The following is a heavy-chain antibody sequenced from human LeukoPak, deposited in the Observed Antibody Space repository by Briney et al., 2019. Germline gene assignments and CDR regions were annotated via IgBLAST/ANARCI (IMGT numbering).Heavy chain of an antibody. CDR1: GFTFSSYS. CDR2: ISSSSSTI. V-gene: IGHV3-48*04. J-gene: IGHJ5*02. CDR3: ARDLGQYYDTSDNWFDP. D-gene: IGHD3-22*01. Sequence: GGSLRLSCAASGFTFSSYSMNWVRQAPGKGLEWVSYISSSSSTIYYADSVKGRFTISRDNAKNTLNLQMNSLRAEDTAVYYCARDLGQYYDTSDNWFDPWGQGTLVTVSS.